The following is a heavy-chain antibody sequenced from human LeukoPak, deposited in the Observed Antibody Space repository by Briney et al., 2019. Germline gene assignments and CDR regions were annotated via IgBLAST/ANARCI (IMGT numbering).Heavy chain of an antibody. V-gene: IGHV1-2*04. J-gene: IGHJ6*02. D-gene: IGHD3-10*01. CDR2: INPNSGGT. Sequence: GASVKVSCKASGYTFTDSYMHWVRQAPGQGLEWMGWINPNSGGTNYAQKFQGWVTMTRDTSISTAYMELSRLRSDDTAVYYCARDGITMVRGVIPSYYYGMDVWGQGTTVTVSS. CDR3: ARDGITMVRGVIPSYYYGMDV. CDR1: GYTFTDSY.